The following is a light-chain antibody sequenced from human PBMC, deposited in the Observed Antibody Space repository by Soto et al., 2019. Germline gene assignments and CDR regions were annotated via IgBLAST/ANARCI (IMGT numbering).Light chain of an antibody. CDR2: EVS. CDR1: SSDVGGDNY. Sequence: QSVLTQPPSASGSPGQSVTISCTGTSSDVGGDNYVSWYQQHPGKAPKLMIYEVSKRPSGVPDRFSGSKSGNTASLTVSGLQGEDEADYYCSSYAGSDTYVFGSGTRSPS. V-gene: IGLV2-8*01. J-gene: IGLJ1*01. CDR3: SSYAGSDTYV.